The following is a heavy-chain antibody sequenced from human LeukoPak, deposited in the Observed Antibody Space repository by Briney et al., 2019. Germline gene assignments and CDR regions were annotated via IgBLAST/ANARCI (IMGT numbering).Heavy chain of an antibody. CDR3: TTDPPLLEVDY. Sequence: GGSLRLSCAASEFTFSSYVMAWVRQAPGKGLEWVSTITPGGGTYYADSVKGRFTISRDNSKNTLYLQMNSLKTEDTAVYYCTTDPPLLEVDYWGQGTLVTVSS. CDR2: ITPGGGT. D-gene: IGHD1-26*01. V-gene: IGHV3-23*01. J-gene: IGHJ4*02. CDR1: EFTFSSYV.